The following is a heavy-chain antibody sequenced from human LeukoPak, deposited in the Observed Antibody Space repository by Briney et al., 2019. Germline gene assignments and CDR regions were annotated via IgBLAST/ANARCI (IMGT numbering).Heavy chain of an antibody. CDR1: GFTFSSYS. CDR2: ISSSSSTI. CDR3: TRDLSDIVATDY. D-gene: IGHD5-12*01. Sequence: GGSLRLSCAASGFTFSSYSMNWVRQAPGKGLEWVSYISSSSSTIYYADSVKGRFTISRDDSKSIAYLQMNSLKTEDTAVYYCTRDLSDIVATDYWGQGTLVTVSS. V-gene: IGHV3-48*01. J-gene: IGHJ4*02.